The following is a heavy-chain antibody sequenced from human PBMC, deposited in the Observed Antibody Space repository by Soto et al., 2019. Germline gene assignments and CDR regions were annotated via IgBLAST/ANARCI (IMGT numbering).Heavy chain of an antibody. CDR1: GFDFDDYA. V-gene: IGHV3-9*01. J-gene: IGHJ4*02. Sequence: EVQLVESGGGLVQPGRSLRLSCVVSGFDFDDYAMNWVRQAPGKGLEWVAGISWNGAYTGYADSVKGRFIISRDNAKNSLYLQMSSLRPEDTALYYCTRDIFRTITTVDFWGQGNLVTVSS. CDR2: ISWNGAYT. CDR3: TRDIFRTITTVDF. D-gene: IGHD4-4*01.